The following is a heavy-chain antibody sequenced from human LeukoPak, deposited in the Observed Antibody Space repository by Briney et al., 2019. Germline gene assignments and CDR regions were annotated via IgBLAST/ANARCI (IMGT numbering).Heavy chain of an antibody. Sequence: SVKVSCKASGGTFSSYAISWVRQAPGQGLEWMGGIIPIFGTANYAQKFQGRVTITADESTSTAYMELSSLRSEDTAVYYSARSGDYGGTHDAFDIWGQGTMVTVSS. CDR3: ARSGDYGGTHDAFDI. D-gene: IGHD4-23*01. CDR1: GGTFSSYA. V-gene: IGHV1-69*13. J-gene: IGHJ3*02. CDR2: IIPIFGTA.